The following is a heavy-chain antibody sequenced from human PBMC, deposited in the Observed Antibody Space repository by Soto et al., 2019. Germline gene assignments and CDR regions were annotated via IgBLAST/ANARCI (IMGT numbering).Heavy chain of an antibody. J-gene: IGHJ6*03. CDR2: IYQSGST. CDR3: ARAAGVLTYYYYMDV. CDR1: GGSISSSNW. V-gene: IGHV4-4*02. D-gene: IGHD6-19*01. Sequence: QVQLQESGPGLVKPSGTLSLTCGVSGGSISSSNWWGWVRQSPGEGPEWIGEIYQSGSTNYNPSLKSRVTIAVDKAKNQFSLKLRSVTAADTAVYYCARAAGVLTYYYYMDVCGKGTTVTVSS.